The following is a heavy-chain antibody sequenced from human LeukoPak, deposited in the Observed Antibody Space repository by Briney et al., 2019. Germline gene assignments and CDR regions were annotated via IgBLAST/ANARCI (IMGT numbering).Heavy chain of an antibody. V-gene: IGHV4-39*01. CDR3: ATQAGRDLATINY. J-gene: IGHJ4*02. Sequence: SETLSLTCXVSGDSIXXXXXXXGWXXXPPXXXXXXXXSIYYXGXTXXXPXXXXXXXXSVXTSKNQFSLKLSSVTXXXTAVYYCATQAGRDLATINYWGQGTLVTVSS. CDR2: IYYXGXT. D-gene: IGHD5-24*01. CDR1: GDSIXXXXXX.